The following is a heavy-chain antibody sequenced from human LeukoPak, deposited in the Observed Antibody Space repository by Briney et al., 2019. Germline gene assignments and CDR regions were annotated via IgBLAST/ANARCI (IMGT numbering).Heavy chain of an antibody. CDR3: ASHSNYVYYYGMDV. D-gene: IGHD4-4*01. CDR1: GFTFSDYY. J-gene: IGHJ6*02. Sequence: KAGGSLRLSCAASGFTFSDYYMSWIRQAPGKGLEWVSYISSSGSTIYYADSVKGRFTISRDNAKNSLYLQMNSLRAEDTAVYYCASHSNYVYYYGMDVWGQGTTVTVSS. V-gene: IGHV3-11*01. CDR2: ISSSGSTI.